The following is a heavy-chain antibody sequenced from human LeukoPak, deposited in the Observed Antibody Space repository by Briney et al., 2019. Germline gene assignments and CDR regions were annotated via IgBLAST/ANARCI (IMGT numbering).Heavy chain of an antibody. CDR3: ARDNNAATGYSYGYLNY. CDR1: GYTFTGYY. V-gene: IGHV1-2*02. D-gene: IGHD5-18*01. J-gene: IGHJ4*02. Sequence: ASVKVSYKASGYTFTGYYMHWVRQAPGQGREWMGWINPNSGGTNYAQKFQGRVTMTRDTSISTAYMELSRLRSDDTAVYYCARDNNAATGYSYGYLNYWGQGTLVTVSS. CDR2: INPNSGGT.